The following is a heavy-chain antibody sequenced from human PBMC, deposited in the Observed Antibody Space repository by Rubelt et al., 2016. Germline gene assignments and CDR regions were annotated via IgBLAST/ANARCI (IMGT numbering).Heavy chain of an antibody. CDR2: IYYSGST. V-gene: IGHV4-39*01. CDR3: ARHRRGRPAFDI. Sequence: QLQLQESGPGPVKPSETLSLTCTVSGGSISSSSYYWGWIRQPPGKGLEWIGSIYYSGSTYYNPSRKSRGPISGDTANNQFSLKLSSVTAADTAVYYCARHRRGRPAFDIWGQGTMVTVSS. J-gene: IGHJ3*02. D-gene: IGHD3-16*01. CDR1: GGSISSSSYY.